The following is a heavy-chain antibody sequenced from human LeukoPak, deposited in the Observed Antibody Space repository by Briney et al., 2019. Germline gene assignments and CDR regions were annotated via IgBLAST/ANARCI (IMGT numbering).Heavy chain of an antibody. Sequence: GGSLRLSCAASGFTFSSYAMSWVRQAPGKGLEWVSAISGSGGSTYYADSVKGRFTISRDNSKNTLYLQMNSLRAEDTAVYYCAKDQMTTVTYYYYGMDVWGQGTTVTVSS. D-gene: IGHD4-17*01. J-gene: IGHJ6*02. CDR1: GFTFSSYA. CDR2: ISGSGGST. V-gene: IGHV3-23*01. CDR3: AKDQMTTVTYYYYGMDV.